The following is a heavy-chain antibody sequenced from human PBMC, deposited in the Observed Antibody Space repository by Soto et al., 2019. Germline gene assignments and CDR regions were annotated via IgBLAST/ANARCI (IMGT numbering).Heavy chain of an antibody. V-gene: IGHV4-31*03. D-gene: IGHD3-9*01. J-gene: IGHJ4*02. CDR2: IYYSGST. Sequence: PSETLSLTCTVSGGSISSGGYYWSWIRQHPGKGLEWIGYIYYSGSTYYNPSLKSRVTISVDTSKNQFSLKLSSVTAADTAVYYCARAPYYDILTGLGFDYWGQGTLVTVSS. CDR3: ARAPYYDILTGLGFDY. CDR1: GGSISSGGYY.